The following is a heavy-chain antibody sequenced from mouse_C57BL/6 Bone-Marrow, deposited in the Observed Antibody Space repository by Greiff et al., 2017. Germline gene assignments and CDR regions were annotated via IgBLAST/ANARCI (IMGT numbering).Heavy chain of an antibody. CDR2: ISDGGSYT. CDR1: GFTFSSYA. J-gene: IGHJ3*01. CDR3: ARARDGYSFAY. Sequence: EVKLQESGGGLVKPGGSLKLSCAASGFTFSSYAMSWVRQTPEKRLEWVATISDGGSYTYYPDNVKGRFTISRDNAKNNLYLQMSHLKSEDTAMYYCARARDGYSFAYWGQGTLVTVSA. D-gene: IGHD2-3*01. V-gene: IGHV5-4*03.